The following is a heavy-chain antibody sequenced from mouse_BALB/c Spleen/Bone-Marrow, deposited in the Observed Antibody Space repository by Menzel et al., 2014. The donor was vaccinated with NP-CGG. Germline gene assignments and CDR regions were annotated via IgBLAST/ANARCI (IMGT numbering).Heavy chain of an antibody. CDR3: ARHVGNPYAMDY. D-gene: IGHD3-1*01. J-gene: IGHJ4*01. V-gene: IGHV5-12-2*01. CDR1: GFTFSSYT. Sequence: DVKLVESGGGLVQPGGSLKLSCAASGFTFSSYTMSWVHQTPEKRLEWVAYITSGGGSTYYPDTVKGRFTFSRDNAKNTLYLQISSLKSEDTAMYYCARHVGNPYAMDYWGQGTSVTVSS. CDR2: ITSGGGST.